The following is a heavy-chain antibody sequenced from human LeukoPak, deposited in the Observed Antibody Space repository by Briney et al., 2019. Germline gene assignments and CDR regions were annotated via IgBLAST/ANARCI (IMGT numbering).Heavy chain of an antibody. CDR1: GGSISSYY. V-gene: IGHV4-59*01. CDR2: IYYCGST. CDR3: ARSGVGSGWYQHDY. Sequence: PSETLSLTCTVSGGSISSYYWSWIRQPPGKGLEWIGYIYYCGSTNYNPSLKSRVTISVDTSKYQFSLKLSSVTAADTAVYYCARSGVGSGWYQHDYWGQGTLVTVSS. J-gene: IGHJ4*02. D-gene: IGHD6-19*01.